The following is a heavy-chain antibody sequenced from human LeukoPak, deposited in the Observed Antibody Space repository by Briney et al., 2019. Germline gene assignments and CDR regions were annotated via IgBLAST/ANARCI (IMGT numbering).Heavy chain of an antibody. D-gene: IGHD2/OR15-2a*01. J-gene: IGHJ4*02. Sequence: GGSLRLSCAASGFTFVNAWMTWVRQAPGKGLEWVGRMESNPARGRTDYAAPVKGRFTISRDDSRSTLYLQLNNLRAEDTAVYYCTTLAFDVHYWGRGTLITVSS. V-gene: IGHV3-15*04. CDR3: TTLAFDVHY. CDR1: GFTFVNAW. CDR2: MESNPARGRT.